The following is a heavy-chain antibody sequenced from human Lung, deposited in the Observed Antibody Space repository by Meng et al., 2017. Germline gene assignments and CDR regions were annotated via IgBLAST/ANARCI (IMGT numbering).Heavy chain of an antibody. J-gene: IGHJ4*02. Sequence: QGHLKQWGAGLLKPSETLSLPFVVSGVSFSDYYWSWIRQPPGKGLEWIGEINHSGSTNYNPSLESRATISVDTSQNNLSLKLSSVTAADSAVYYCARGPTTMAHDFDYWGQGTLVTVSS. CDR3: ARGPTTMAHDFDY. D-gene: IGHD4-11*01. CDR1: GVSFSDYY. CDR2: INHSGST. V-gene: IGHV4-34*01.